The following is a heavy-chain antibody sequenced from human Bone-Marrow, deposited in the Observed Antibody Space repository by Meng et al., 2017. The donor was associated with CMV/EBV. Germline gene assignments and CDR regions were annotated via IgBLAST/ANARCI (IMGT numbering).Heavy chain of an antibody. D-gene: IGHD3-10*01. V-gene: IGHV3-21*01. J-gene: IGHJ6*02. CDR3: ARRGSGSYSVYYYGMDV. CDR1: GFTFSSYS. CDR2: ISSSSSYI. Sequence: GSLKISCAASGFTFSSYSMNWVRQAPGKGLEWVSSISSSSSYIYYADSVKGRFTISRDNAKNSLYLQMNSLRAEDTAVYYCARRGSGSYSVYYYGMDVWGQGTTVTVSS.